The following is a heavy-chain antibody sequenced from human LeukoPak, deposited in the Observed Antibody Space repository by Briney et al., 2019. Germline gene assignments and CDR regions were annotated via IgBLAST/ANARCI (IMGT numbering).Heavy chain of an antibody. CDR2: MNPHSGNT. CDR3: ARGRGYDFDS. J-gene: IGHJ4*02. Sequence: GASVKVSCKASGYSFTSYDINWVRQAPGQGLEWVGWMNPHSGNTGYAQRFQGRVTITRDTSIRTAYMELSSLTSKDTAFYYCARGRGYDFDSWGQGTLVTVSS. CDR1: GYSFTSYD. V-gene: IGHV1-8*03. D-gene: IGHD5-12*01.